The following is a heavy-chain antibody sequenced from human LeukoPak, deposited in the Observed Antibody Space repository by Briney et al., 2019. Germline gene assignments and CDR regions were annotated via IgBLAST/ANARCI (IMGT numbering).Heavy chain of an antibody. V-gene: IGHV3-7*01. D-gene: IGHD6-19*01. CDR2: LNPDGSEK. J-gene: IGHJ4*02. CDR3: ARDRAYSSFDY. Sequence: GGSLRLSCAASGFTFSNHGMNWVRQAPGKGLEWVAGLNPDGSEKYSVDSVKGRFTISRDNAKNSLYLQMNSLRVEDTAVYYCARDRAYSSFDYWGQGTLVTVSS. CDR1: GFTFSNHG.